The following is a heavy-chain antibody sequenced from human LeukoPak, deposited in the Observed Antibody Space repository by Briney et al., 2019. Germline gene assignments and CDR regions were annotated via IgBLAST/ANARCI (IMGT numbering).Heavy chain of an antibody. V-gene: IGHV1-69*05. CDR3: ARHTNYDSSGYPFQH. Sequence: ASVKVSCKASGGTFSSYAISWVRQAPGQGLEWMGRIIPIFGTANYAQKFQGRVTITTDESTSTAYMELSSLRSEDTAVYYCARHTNYDSSGYPFQHWGQGTLVTVSS. CDR2: IIPIFGTA. D-gene: IGHD3-22*01. CDR1: GGTFSSYA. J-gene: IGHJ1*01.